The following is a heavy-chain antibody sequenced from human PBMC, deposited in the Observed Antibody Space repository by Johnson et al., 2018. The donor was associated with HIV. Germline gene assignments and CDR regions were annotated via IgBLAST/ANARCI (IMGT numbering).Heavy chain of an antibody. D-gene: IGHD6-13*01. V-gene: IGHV3-11*04. CDR2: ISRSGSTI. CDR1: GFTFSDYY. Sequence: QVQLVESGGGLVKPGGSLRLSCAASGFTFSDYYMSWIRQAPGKGLEWVSYISRSGSTIYYADSVKGRITISRDNSNNILYLQMNSLRVEDTAVYYCAKVAVATAAGGVALDIWGPGTMVTVS. J-gene: IGHJ3*02. CDR3: AKVAVATAAGGVALDI.